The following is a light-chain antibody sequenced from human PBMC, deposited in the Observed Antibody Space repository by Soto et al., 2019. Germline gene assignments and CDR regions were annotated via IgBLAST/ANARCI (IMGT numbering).Light chain of an antibody. CDR1: ESVSRN. J-gene: IGKJ2*01. CDR2: DAS. V-gene: IGKV3-15*01. CDR3: QHYNDWPYT. Sequence: EVVMTQSPATLSVSPGESATLSCRASESVSRNLAWYQQKPGQAPRLLIYDASTRATGIPDRFSGGGSGTEFTLTISSLQSEDFAVYFCQHYNDWPYTFGQGTKVDIK.